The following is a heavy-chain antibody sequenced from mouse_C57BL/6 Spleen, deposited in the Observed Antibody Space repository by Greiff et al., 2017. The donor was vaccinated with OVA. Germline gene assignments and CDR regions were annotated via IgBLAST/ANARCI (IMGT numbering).Heavy chain of an antibody. Sequence: EVNVVESEGGLVQPGSSMKLSCTASGFTFSDYYMAWVRQVPEKGLEWVANINYDGSSTYYLDSLKSRFIISRDNAKNILYLQMSSLKSEDTATYYCARSGSYFDYWGQGTTLTVSS. CDR1: GFTFSDYY. V-gene: IGHV5-16*01. J-gene: IGHJ2*01. CDR2: INYDGSST. D-gene: IGHD4-1*01. CDR3: ARSGSYFDY.